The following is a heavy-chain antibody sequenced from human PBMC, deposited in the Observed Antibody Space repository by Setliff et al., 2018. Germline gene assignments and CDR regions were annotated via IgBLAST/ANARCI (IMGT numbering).Heavy chain of an antibody. CDR1: GLTFRKYW. CDR3: ASIDWGENFYNTDV. J-gene: IGHJ6*03. D-gene: IGHD7-27*01. CDR2: ISPDGTIT. V-gene: IGHV3-74*01. Sequence: GESLKISCGASGLTFRKYWMYWVRQVPGKGLVWVSRISPDGTITNYADSVKGRFTISRDYAKNTLYLQMNSLRGEDTAVYFCASIDWGENFYNTDVWGKGTTVTVSS.